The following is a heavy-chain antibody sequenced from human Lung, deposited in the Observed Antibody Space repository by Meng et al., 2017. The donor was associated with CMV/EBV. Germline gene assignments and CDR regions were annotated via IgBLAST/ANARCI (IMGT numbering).Heavy chain of an antibody. CDR1: GFTFSSYA. V-gene: IGHV3-30-3*01. CDR2: ISYDGSNK. CDR3: ARAMRGPYCTSTTCPTANYYNYGMDV. D-gene: IGHD2-2*01. Sequence: GESLKISCAASGFTFSSYAMHWVRQAPGKGLEWVAVISYDGSNKYYADSVKGRFTISRDNSKNTLSLQMNSLRPEDTAVYYCARAMRGPYCTSTTCPTANYYNYGMDVWGQGNXVNGAS. J-gene: IGHJ6*02.